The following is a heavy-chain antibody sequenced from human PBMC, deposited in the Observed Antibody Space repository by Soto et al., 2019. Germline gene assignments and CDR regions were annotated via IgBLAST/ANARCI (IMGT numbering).Heavy chain of an antibody. Sequence: GGSLRLSCAASGFTFSSYGMHWVRQAPGKGLEWVAVISYDGSNKYYADSVKGRFTISRDNSKNTLYLQRNSLRAEDTAVYYCAKGSNRSGYDPVGYYYYYYGMDVWGQGTTVTVSS. D-gene: IGHD5-12*01. CDR3: AKGSNRSGYDPVGYYYYYYGMDV. V-gene: IGHV3-30*18. J-gene: IGHJ6*02. CDR2: ISYDGSNK. CDR1: GFTFSSYG.